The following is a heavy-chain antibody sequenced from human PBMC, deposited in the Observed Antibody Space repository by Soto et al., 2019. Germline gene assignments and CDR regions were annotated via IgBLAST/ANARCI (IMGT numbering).Heavy chain of an antibody. J-gene: IGHJ6*02. CDR3: ARGYYGSGSYYNVVLNGMDV. V-gene: IGHV4-31*03. D-gene: IGHD3-10*01. Sequence: SETLSLTCTVSGRSIISGGYYWSWIRQHPGKGLEWIGYIYYSRSTYYNPSLKSRVTISVDTSKNQFSLKLSSVTAADTAVYYCARGYYGSGSYYNVVLNGMDVWGQGTTVT. CDR1: GRSIISGGYY. CDR2: IYYSRST.